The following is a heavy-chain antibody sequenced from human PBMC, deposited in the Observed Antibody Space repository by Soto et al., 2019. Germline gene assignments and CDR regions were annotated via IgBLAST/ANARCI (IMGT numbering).Heavy chain of an antibody. CDR2: IKEDGSEK. CDR3: ASTRDSRGYSVFDH. D-gene: IGHD3-22*01. J-gene: IGHJ4*02. Sequence: EVQLVEHGGGLVQPGGSLRLSCAASGFTFGSFWMSWVRQAPGKGLEWVANIKEDGSEKHYVESVKGRFTVSRDNAKNSLYLQTNSLRAEDTAVYYCASTRDSRGYSVFDHWGQGTLVTVSS. CDR1: GFTFGSFW. V-gene: IGHV3-7*01.